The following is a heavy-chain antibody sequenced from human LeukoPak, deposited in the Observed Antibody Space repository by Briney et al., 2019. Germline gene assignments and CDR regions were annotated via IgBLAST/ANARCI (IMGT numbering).Heavy chain of an antibody. J-gene: IGHJ4*02. CDR2: IYYSGST. V-gene: IGHV4-59*01. CDR3: ARGTGTAMPKGLGY. CDR1: GGSISSYY. D-gene: IGHD5-18*01. Sequence: PSETLSLTCTVPGGSISSYYWSWIRQPPGKELEWIGYIYYSGSTNYNPSLKSRVTISVDTSKNQFSLKLSSVTAADTAVYYCARGTGTAMPKGLGYWGQGTLVTVSS.